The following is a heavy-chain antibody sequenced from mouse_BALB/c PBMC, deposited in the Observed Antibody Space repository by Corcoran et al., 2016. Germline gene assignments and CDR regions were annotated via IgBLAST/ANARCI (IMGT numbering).Heavy chain of an antibody. Sequence: QMQLQESGPGLVKPSQSLFLACSITGFPITSGYYWIWIRQSPGKPLEWMGYITHSVETFYNPSLQSPSSITRETSKTQFFLQLNSVTTEDTAIYYCAGDYYCYLYFDVCGAGTTVTVSS. CDR3: AGDYYCYLYFDV. CDR1: GFPITSGYY. CDR2: ITHSVET. V-gene: IGHV12-3*02. J-gene: IGHJ1*01. D-gene: IGHD1-1*01.